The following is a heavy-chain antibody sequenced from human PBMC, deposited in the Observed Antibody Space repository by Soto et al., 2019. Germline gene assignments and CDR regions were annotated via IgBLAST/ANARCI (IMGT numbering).Heavy chain of an antibody. V-gene: IGHV6-1*01. D-gene: IGHD3-10*01. CDR2: TYYRSRFFS. CDR1: GDSVSSYSAA. CDR3: VRDRYSSSGWFDP. J-gene: IGHJ5*02. Sequence: SQTLSLTCAISGDSVSSYSAAWNWIRQSPSGGLEWLGRTYYRSRFFSDYAESVKSRIIINPDSSKNQFSLQLKSVTPEDTAVYYCVRDRYSSSGWFDPWGQGTPVTVSS.